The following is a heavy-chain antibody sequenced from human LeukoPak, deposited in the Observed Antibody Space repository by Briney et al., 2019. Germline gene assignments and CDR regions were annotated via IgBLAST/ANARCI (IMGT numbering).Heavy chain of an antibody. D-gene: IGHD6-6*01. CDR1: GYSISSGYY. J-gene: IGHJ4*02. Sequence: KPSETLSLTCAVSGYSISSGYYWGWIRQPPGKGLEWIGSIYHSGSTYYNPSLKSRVTISVDTSKNQFSLKLSSVTAADTAVYYCARHKYSSSWEAGYWGQGTLVILSS. V-gene: IGHV4-38-2*01. CDR2: IYHSGST. CDR3: ARHKYSSSWEAGY.